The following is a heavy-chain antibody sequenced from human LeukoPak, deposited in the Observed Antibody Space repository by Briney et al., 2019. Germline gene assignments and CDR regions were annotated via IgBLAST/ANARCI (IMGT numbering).Heavy chain of an antibody. J-gene: IGHJ4*02. D-gene: IGHD4-23*01. CDR2: IYYGGST. V-gene: IGHV4-39*07. Sequence: PSEILSLTCTVSGGSISSSDYYWGWIRQPPGKGLEWIGSIYYGGSTNYNPSLKSRVTISVDTSKNQFSLKLSSVTAADTAVYYCARKNGGGYFDYWGQGTLVTVSS. CDR3: ARKNGGGYFDY. CDR1: GGSISSSDYY.